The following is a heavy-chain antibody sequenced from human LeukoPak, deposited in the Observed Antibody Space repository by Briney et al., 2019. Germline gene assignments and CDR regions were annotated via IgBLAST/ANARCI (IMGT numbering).Heavy chain of an antibody. CDR2: IYSGGST. CDR3: ARSGVYSSSHFDY. Sequence: GSLRLSWAASGFTVSSNYMSWVRQAPGKGLEWVSVIYSGGSTYYADSVKGRFTISRDNSKNTLYLQMNSLRAEDTAVYYCARSGVYSSSHFDYWGQGTLVTVSS. J-gene: IGHJ4*02. V-gene: IGHV3-66*01. D-gene: IGHD6-13*01. CDR1: GFTVSSNY.